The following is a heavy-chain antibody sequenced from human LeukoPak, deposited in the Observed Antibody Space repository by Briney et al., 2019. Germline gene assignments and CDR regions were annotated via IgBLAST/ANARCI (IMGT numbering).Heavy chain of an antibody. CDR3: ARDYYYYNIDD. D-gene: IGHD1-26*01. V-gene: IGHV4-59*12. CDR2: IYYSGST. J-gene: IGHJ4*02. CDR1: GRSISSYY. Sequence: PSESLSLTCTVYGRSISSYYWSWIRQPPGRGLEWIGYIYYSGSTNYNPPLKSRVTISVDTSKNQFSLKLSSVTAADTAVYYCARDYYYYNIDDWGQGTLVTVSS.